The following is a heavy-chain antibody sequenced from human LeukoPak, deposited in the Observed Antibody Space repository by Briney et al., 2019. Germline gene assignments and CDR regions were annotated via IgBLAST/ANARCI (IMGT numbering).Heavy chain of an antibody. CDR1: GGSIRSYY. CDR2: IYYSGST. CDR3: ARGGGSTDYYDSSGYF. Sequence: SETLSLTCTVPGGSIRSYYWSWIRQPPGKGLEWIGYIYYSGSTNHNPSLKSRVTISVDTSKNQFSLKLSSVTAADTAVYYCARGGGSTDYYDSSGYFWGQGTLVTVSS. D-gene: IGHD3-22*01. J-gene: IGHJ4*02. V-gene: IGHV4-59*01.